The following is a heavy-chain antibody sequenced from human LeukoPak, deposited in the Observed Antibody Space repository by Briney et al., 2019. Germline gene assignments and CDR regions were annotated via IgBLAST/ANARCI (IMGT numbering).Heavy chain of an antibody. CDR3: ARNGEQLGSLDY. V-gene: IGHV4-59*01. Sequence: SETLSLTCTVSGGSISSYYWSWIRQPPGKGLEWIGYIYYSGSINYNPSLKSRVTISVDTSKNQFSLKLSSVTAADTAVYYCARNGEQLGSLDYWGQGTLVTVSS. D-gene: IGHD1/OR15-1a*01. CDR2: IYYSGSI. J-gene: IGHJ4*02. CDR1: GGSISSYY.